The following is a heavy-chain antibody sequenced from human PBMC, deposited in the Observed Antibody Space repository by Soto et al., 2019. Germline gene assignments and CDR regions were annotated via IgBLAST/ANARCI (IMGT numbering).Heavy chain of an antibody. CDR2: INDSGST. CDR1: GGPFSGFY. D-gene: IGHD2-2*01. V-gene: IGHV4-34*02. CDR3: ARFRRGPAAHFDKD. Sequence: QVQLQQWGAGLLKPSETLSLTCAVYGGPFSGFYWSWIRQPPGKGLEWIGEINDSGSTNYNPSLKSRVTLSVDTSKNQFSLKLSSMTAADTAVYYCARFRRGPAAHFDKDWGQGILVTVSS. J-gene: IGHJ4*02.